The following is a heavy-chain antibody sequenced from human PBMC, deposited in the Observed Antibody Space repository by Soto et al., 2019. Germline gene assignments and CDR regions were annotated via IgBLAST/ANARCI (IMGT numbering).Heavy chain of an antibody. D-gene: IGHD1-26*01. CDR3: SGAESPDTAYFSLY. CDR2: IVVGSGNT. J-gene: IGHJ4*02. CDR1: GFTFTSSA. V-gene: IGHV1-58*01. Sequence: SVKVSCKASGFTFTSSAVQWVRQARGQRLEWIGWIVVGSGNTNYAQKFQERVTITRDMSTSTAYMELSSLRSEDSAVYYCSGAESPDTAYFSLYWGQGTPVTVSS.